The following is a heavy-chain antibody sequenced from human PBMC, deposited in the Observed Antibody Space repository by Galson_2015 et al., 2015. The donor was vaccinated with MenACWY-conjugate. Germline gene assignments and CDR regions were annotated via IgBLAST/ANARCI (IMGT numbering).Heavy chain of an antibody. CDR1: GGSLSGYY. Sequence: ETLSLTCGVYGGSLSGYYWSWIRQPPGKELEWIGEINHSGSTSYNPSLKSRVTISLDTSKNQFSLKLSSVTAADTAVYFCARGVTDSHWSQGTLVTVSS. J-gene: IGHJ4*02. CDR3: ARGVTDSH. V-gene: IGHV4-34*01. D-gene: IGHD1-14*01. CDR2: INHSGST.